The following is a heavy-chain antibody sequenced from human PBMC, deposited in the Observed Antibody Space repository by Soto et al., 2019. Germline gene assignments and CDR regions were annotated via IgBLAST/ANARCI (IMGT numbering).Heavy chain of an antibody. Sequence: PSETLSLTCTVSGGSFKSVSYCWSWIRQPPGKGLEWIGYVYHTGRTSYNPSLKSRVSISMDTSKNQFSLNLDSVTAADTAVYFCARDFAYFDSWGQETLVTVSS. CDR1: GGSFKSVSYC. V-gene: IGHV4-61*01. CDR3: ARDFAYFDS. D-gene: IGHD3-3*01. CDR2: VYHTGRT. J-gene: IGHJ4*02.